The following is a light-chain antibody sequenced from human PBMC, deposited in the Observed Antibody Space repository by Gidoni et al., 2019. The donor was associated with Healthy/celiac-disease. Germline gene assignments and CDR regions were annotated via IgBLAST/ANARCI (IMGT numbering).Light chain of an antibody. CDR2: AAS. Sequence: SSLSASVGDRVTITCRASQSISSYLNWYQKKPGKAPKLLIYAASSLQSGVPSRFIGSVSQTASTLIFICLQPRHFLSYSHRPNHNPRPWTLR. CDR1: QSISSY. V-gene: IGKV1-39*01. CDR3: RPNHNPRPWT. J-gene: IGKJ1*01.